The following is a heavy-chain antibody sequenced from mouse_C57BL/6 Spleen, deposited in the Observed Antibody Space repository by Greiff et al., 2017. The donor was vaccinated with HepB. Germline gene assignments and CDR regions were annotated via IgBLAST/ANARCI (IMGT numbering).Heavy chain of an antibody. V-gene: IGHV1-52*01. Sequence: QVQLQQPGAELVRPGSSVKLSCKASGYTFTSYWMHWVKQRPIQGLEWIGNIDPSDSETHYNQKFKDKATLTVDKSSSTAYMQLSSLTSEDSAVYYCARKAQATLSAMDYWGQGTSVTVSS. CDR1: GYTFTSYW. CDR3: ARKAQATLSAMDY. D-gene: IGHD3-2*02. J-gene: IGHJ4*01. CDR2: IDPSDSET.